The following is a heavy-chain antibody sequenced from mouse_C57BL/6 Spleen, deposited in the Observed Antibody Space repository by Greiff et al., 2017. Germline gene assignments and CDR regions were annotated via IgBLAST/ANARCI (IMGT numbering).Heavy chain of an antibody. J-gene: IGHJ4*01. CDR1: GFTFTDYY. CDR2: IRNKANGYTT. V-gene: IGHV7-3*01. CDR3: ARYSNYGAYAMDY. D-gene: IGHD2-1*01. Sequence: EVQGVESGGGLVQPGGSLSLSCAASGFTFTDYYMSWVRQPPGQALEWLGFIRNKANGYTTEYSASVKGRFTISRDNSQSILYLQMNALRAEDSATYYCARYSNYGAYAMDYWGQGTSVTVSS.